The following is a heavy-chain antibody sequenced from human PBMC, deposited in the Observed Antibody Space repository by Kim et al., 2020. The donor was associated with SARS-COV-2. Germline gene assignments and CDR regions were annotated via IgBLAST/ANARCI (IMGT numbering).Heavy chain of an antibody. J-gene: IGHJ3*02. CDR1: GGSFSGYY. D-gene: IGHD4-17*01. CDR2: INHSGST. CDR3: ARLTVTTLRRADAFDI. V-gene: IGHV4-34*01. Sequence: SETLSLTCAVYGGSFSGYYWSWIRQPPGKGLEWIGEINHSGSTNYNPSLKSRVTITVDTSKNQFSLKLSSVTAADTAVYYCARLTVTTLRRADAFDIWGQGTMVTVSS.